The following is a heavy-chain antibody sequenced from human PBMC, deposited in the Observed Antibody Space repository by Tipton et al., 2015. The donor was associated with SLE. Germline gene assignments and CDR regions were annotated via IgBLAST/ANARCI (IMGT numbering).Heavy chain of an antibody. CDR2: FYSSGSK. CDR1: GDSIRSSDDY. D-gene: IGHD2-15*01. CDR3: ARLACSRSDCYYHDAFDI. V-gene: IGHV4-39*01. Sequence: GLVKPSETLSLTCTVSGDSIRSSDDYWGWIRQPPGKGLEWIGNFYSSGSKYYNPSLKSRVTISADTSKNQFSLNLTSVTAADTAVYFCARLACSRSDCYYHDAFDIWGQGTVVTVSS. J-gene: IGHJ3*02.